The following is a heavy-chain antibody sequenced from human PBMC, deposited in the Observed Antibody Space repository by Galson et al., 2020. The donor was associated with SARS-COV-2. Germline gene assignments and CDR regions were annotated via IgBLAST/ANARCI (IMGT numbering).Heavy chain of an antibody. Sequence: TGGSLRLSCAASGFTFSSYAMHWVRQAPGKGLEWVAVISYDGSNKYYADSVKGRFTISRDNSKNTLYLQMNSLRAEDTAVYYCARGRSGYYFDAFDIWGQGTMVTVSS. J-gene: IGHJ3*02. CDR2: ISYDGSNK. CDR3: ARGRSGYYFDAFDI. V-gene: IGHV3-30-3*01. D-gene: IGHD3-22*01. CDR1: GFTFSSYA.